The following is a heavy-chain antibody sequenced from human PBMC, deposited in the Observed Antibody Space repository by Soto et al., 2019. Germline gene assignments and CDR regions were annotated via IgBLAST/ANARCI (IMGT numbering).Heavy chain of an antibody. CDR3: ARDRELEVATIYDFDY. D-gene: IGHD5-12*01. V-gene: IGHV2-70*01. CDR2: IDWDDDK. CDR1: GFSLSTSGMC. J-gene: IGHJ4*02. Sequence: SGPTLVNPTQTLTLTCTFSGFSLSTSGMCVSWIRQPPGKALEWLALIDWDDDKYYSTSLKTRLTISKDTSKNQVVLTMTSMDPVDTATYYCARDRELEVATIYDFDYWGQGTLVTVSS.